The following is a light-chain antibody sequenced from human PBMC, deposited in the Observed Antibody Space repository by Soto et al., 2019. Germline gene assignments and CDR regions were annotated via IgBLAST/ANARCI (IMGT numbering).Light chain of an antibody. CDR3: QQYGSSPWT. J-gene: IGKJ1*01. V-gene: IGKV3-20*01. CDR2: GAS. CDR1: QSVSSNY. Sequence: EIVLTQSPGTLSLSPGERATLSCRASQSVSSNYLAWYQQKPDQAPRLLIYGASSRATGSPDRFSGSGSGTDFTLTISRLEPEDFAMYYCQQYGSSPWTLAKGPRWKSN.